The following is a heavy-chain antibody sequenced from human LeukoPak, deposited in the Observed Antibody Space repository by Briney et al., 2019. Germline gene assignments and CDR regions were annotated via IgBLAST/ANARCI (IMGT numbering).Heavy chain of an antibody. CDR2: IYWDDDK. J-gene: IGHJ4*02. D-gene: IGHD6-13*01. CDR1: GFSLSTSGVG. V-gene: IGHV2-5*02. CDR3: AHQQLVSYYFDD. Sequence: RKSGPTQVHPTQTLTLTCTFSGFSLSTSGVGVGWIRQPPGKTLKWLALIYWDDDKRYSPSLKSRLTITKDTSKNQVVLTMTNMDPVDTATYYCAHQQLVSYYFDDWGQGTLVTVSS.